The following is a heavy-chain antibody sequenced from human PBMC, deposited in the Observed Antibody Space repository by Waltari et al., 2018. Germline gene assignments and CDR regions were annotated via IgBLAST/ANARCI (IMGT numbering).Heavy chain of an antibody. CDR3: AGRTSGSYAAEYFQH. CDR1: GGSISSGSYY. Sequence: QVQLQESGPGLVKPSQTLSLTCTVSGGSISSGSYYWRWIRPPAGKGLEWIGYIYTSGSTNYNPSLKSRVTISVDTSKNQFSLKLSSVTAADTAVYYCAGRTSGSYAAEYFQHWGQGTLVTVSS. D-gene: IGHD1-26*01. J-gene: IGHJ1*01. V-gene: IGHV4-61*09. CDR2: IYTSGST.